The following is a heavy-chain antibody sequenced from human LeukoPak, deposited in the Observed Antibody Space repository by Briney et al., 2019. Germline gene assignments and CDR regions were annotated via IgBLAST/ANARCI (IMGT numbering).Heavy chain of an antibody. D-gene: IGHD3-10*01. Sequence: GSSLRLSCAASGLTFRNYAFHWVRQAPGKGLEWVALISYDGSNVYYADSVKGRFIISRDNSKNTVYLEINSLRAEDTAVYYCARDYLYASGSGSPNQFDYWGRGTLVTVSS. CDR2: ISYDGSNV. CDR3: ARDYLYASGSGSPNQFDY. V-gene: IGHV3-30*04. CDR1: GLTFRNYA. J-gene: IGHJ4*02.